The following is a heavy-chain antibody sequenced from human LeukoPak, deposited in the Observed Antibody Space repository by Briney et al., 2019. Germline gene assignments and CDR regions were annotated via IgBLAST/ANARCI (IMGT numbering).Heavy chain of an antibody. J-gene: IGHJ3*02. CDR2: MNPNSGNT. CDR1: GYTFTSYD. V-gene: IGHV1-8*01. CDR3: ARVIGYSGYDLGAFDI. Sequence: GASVKVSCKASGYTFTSYDINWVRQATGQGLEWMGWMNPNSGNTGYAQKFQGRVTMTRNTSISTAYMELSSLRSEDTAVYYCARVIGYSGYDLGAFDIWGQGTMVTVSS. D-gene: IGHD5-12*01.